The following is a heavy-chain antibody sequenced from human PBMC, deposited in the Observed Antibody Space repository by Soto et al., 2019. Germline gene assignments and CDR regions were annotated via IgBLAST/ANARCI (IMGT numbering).Heavy chain of an antibody. CDR2: INHSGST. D-gene: IGHD6-19*01. CDR3: AKDGEAVAAKLDS. CDR1: GGSFSGYY. J-gene: IGHJ4*02. V-gene: IGHV4-34*01. Sequence: SETLSLTCAVYGGSFSGYYWTWIRQPPGKGLEWIGEINHSGSTNCNPSLKSRVTISVDTSKNQFSVKLNSVTAADTAVYFCAKDGEAVAAKLDSWGQGTLVTVSS.